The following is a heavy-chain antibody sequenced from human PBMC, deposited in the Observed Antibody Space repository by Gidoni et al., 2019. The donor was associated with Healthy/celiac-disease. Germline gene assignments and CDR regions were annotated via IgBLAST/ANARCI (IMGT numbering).Heavy chain of an antibody. V-gene: IGHV1-2*04. CDR2: INPNSGGT. Sequence: QVQLVQSGAEVKKPGASVKVSCKASGYTFTGYYMHWVRQAPGQGLEWMGWINPNSGGTNYAQKFQGWITMTRDTSISTAYMELSRLRSDDTAVYYCARDGPTTVTTKHYYYYGMDVWGQGTTVTVSS. D-gene: IGHD4-17*01. CDR1: GYTFTGYY. J-gene: IGHJ6*02. CDR3: ARDGPTTVTTKHYYYYGMDV.